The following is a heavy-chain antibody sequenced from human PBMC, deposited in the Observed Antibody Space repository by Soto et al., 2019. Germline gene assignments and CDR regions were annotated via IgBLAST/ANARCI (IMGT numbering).Heavy chain of an antibody. CDR2: ISAYNGNT. CDR1: GYTFASYA. V-gene: IGHV1-18*01. J-gene: IGHJ4*02. CDR3: TTDRASPYY. Sequence: QVQLVQSGAEVKKPGASVKVSCKAYGYTFASYAISWMRQAPGQGLEWIGWISAYNGNTNYAQKLQGRVTITTDTSTSTAYTELSSVRYDDTAGYYCTTDRASPYYWGQGTLVTGSS.